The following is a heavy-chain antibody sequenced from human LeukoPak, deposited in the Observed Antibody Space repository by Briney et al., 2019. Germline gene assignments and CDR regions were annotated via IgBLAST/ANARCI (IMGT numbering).Heavy chain of an antibody. D-gene: IGHD3-10*01. Sequence: GGSLRLSCAASGFTFSSYAMHWVRQAPGKGLEWVAVISYDGSNKYYADSVKGRFTISRDNSKSTLYLQMNRLRADDTAVYYCAKEEGQPRFFDAFDLWGQGTMVTVSS. CDR1: GFTFSSYA. CDR2: ISYDGSNK. CDR3: AKEEGQPRFFDAFDL. J-gene: IGHJ3*01. V-gene: IGHV3-30-3*01.